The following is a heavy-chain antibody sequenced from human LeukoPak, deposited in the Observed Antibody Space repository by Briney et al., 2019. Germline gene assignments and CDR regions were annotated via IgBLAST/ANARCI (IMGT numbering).Heavy chain of an antibody. V-gene: IGHV3-23*01. CDR2: ISGSGGST. CDR3: AGAAAGTPYFDY. CDR1: GFTFSSYA. Sequence: GGSLRLSCAASGFTFSSYAMSWVRQATGKGLEWVSAISGSGGSTYYADSVKGRFTISRDNSKNTLYLQMNSLRAEDTAVYYCAGAAAGTPYFDYWGQGTLVTVSS. J-gene: IGHJ4*02. D-gene: IGHD6-13*01.